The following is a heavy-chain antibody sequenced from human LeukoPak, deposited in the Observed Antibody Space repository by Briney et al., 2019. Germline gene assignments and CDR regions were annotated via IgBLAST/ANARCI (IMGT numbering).Heavy chain of an antibody. Sequence: SETLSLTCAVYGGSFSGCFWSWIRRPPGKGLEWIGELNHSGNTNYNPSLKSRVTISVDSSKNQFFLRLSSVTAADTAVYYCAIGSGSRFYYWGQGTLVTVSS. D-gene: IGHD1-26*01. CDR2: LNHSGNT. CDR1: GGSFSGCF. V-gene: IGHV4-34*01. J-gene: IGHJ4*02. CDR3: AIGSGSRFYY.